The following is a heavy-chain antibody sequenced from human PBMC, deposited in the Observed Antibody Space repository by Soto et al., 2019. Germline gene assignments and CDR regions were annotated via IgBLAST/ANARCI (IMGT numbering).Heavy chain of an antibody. J-gene: IGHJ4*02. CDR1: GFTFSSYG. D-gene: IGHD1-26*01. CDR2: ISYDGSNK. CDR3: AKAGIVAATEYSFDY. Sequence: QVQLVESGGGVVQPGRSLRLSCAASGFTFSSYGMHWVRQAPGKGLEWVAVISYDGSNKYYADSVKGRFTISRDNSKNTLYLQMDSLRAEDTAVDYCAKAGIVAATEYSFDYWGQGTLVTVSS. V-gene: IGHV3-30*18.